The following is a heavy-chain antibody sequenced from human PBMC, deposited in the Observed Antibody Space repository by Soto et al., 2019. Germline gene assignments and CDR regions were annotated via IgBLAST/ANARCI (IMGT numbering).Heavy chain of an antibody. CDR1: GYTFTQSW. D-gene: IGHD2-15*01. Sequence: VDSLKISGMRSGYTFTQSWIAWARQMPGKGLESMGIIYLGDSDTRYDPSFQGQVTIAADKSTNTAYLQWSILRASDPPMYYWARQVLAAHTNYNYYDLDVGGHGTTVKVSS. V-gene: IGHV5-51*01. J-gene: IGHJ6*02. CDR3: ARQVLAAHTNYNYYDLDV. CDR2: IYLGDSDT.